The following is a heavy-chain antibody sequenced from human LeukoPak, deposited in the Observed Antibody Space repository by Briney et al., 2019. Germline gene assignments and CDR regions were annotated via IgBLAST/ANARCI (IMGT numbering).Heavy chain of an antibody. Sequence: HSGGSLRLSCAASGFTFSNYWMTWVRQAPGKGLEWVANIKKDGSEQYYMDSVKGRFTISRDNAKNSLYLQMNSLRADDTAVYYCARDRIVEETGYLDYWGQGTLVTVSS. V-gene: IGHV3-7*01. CDR1: GFTFSNYW. CDR2: IKKDGSEQ. CDR3: ARDRIVEETGYLDY. J-gene: IGHJ4*02. D-gene: IGHD2-21*01.